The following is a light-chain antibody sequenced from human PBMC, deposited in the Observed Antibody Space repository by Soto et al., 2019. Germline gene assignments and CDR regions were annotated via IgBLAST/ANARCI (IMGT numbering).Light chain of an antibody. Sequence: EIVLTQSPGTLSLSPGERATLSCRASQSVTSTYLAWYQHKPGQAPRLLIYGASGRATGIPDRFSGSGSGTDVTLTISRLEPEDFAVYYCQQYDSSPWAFGQGTKVEIK. V-gene: IGKV3-20*01. CDR2: GAS. CDR3: QQYDSSPWA. CDR1: QSVTSTY. J-gene: IGKJ1*01.